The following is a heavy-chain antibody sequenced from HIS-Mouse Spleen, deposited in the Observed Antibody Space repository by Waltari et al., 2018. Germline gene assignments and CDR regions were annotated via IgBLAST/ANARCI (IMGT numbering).Heavy chain of an antibody. V-gene: IGHV1-2*02. CDR1: GYTFTAYS. CDR3: ARTTSHCPFDY. D-gene: IGHD2-2*01. J-gene: IGHJ4*02. Sequence: QVQLVQSGAEVKKPGASVKVSCQAAGYTFTAYSLPCGRQAPGQGLEWMGWINPNSGGTNYAQKFQGRVTMTRDTSISTAYMELSRLRSDDTAVYYCARTTSHCPFDYWGQGTLVTVSS. CDR2: INPNSGGT.